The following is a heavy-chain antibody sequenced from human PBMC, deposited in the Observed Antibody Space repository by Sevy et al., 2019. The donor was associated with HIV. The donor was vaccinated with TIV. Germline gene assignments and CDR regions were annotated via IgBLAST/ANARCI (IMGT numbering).Heavy chain of an antibody. CDR3: THRGAAFDL. V-gene: IGHV1-24*01. CDR2: FDPEDDEI. J-gene: IGHJ3*01. D-gene: IGHD2-15*01. Sequence: ASVKVSCKVSGYPLTELSIHWVRQAPGKGLEWVGGFDPEDDEIVYAQEFQGRITMTEDTSTDTAYMELSSLRSADTAVYYCTHRGAAFDLWGHWTMVTVSS. CDR1: GYPLTELS.